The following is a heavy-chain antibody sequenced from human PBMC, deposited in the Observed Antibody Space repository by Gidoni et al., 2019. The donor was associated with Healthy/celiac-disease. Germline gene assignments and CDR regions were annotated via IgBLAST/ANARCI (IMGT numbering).Heavy chain of an antibody. Sequence: QVQLVESGGGVVQPGRSLRLSCAASGFTFSSYGMHWVRQAPGKGLEWVAVISYDGSNKYYADSVKGRFTISRDNSKNTLYLQMNSLRAEDTAVYYCAKDGFGVVTYSDYWGQGTLVTVSS. J-gene: IGHJ4*02. CDR2: ISYDGSNK. D-gene: IGHD3-3*01. V-gene: IGHV3-30*18. CDR1: GFTFSSYG. CDR3: AKDGFGVVTYSDY.